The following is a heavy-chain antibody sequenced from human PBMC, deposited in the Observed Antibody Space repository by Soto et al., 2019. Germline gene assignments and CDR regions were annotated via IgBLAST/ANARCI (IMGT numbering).Heavy chain of an antibody. V-gene: IGHV3-11*06. CDR3: ACVAPTIFGAQFHQNLVDV. J-gene: IGHJ6*02. CDR1: GFKFPDYH. D-gene: IGHD3-3*01. Sequence: QVQLVQSGGGVVEPGGSLRLSCAASGFKFPDYHMTWIRQAQGKGLEWSSYINSRGTYTTYADSVRGRFTVSRDNAKNSLSLQMDSLTGEDTAVYYCACVAPTIFGAQFHQNLVDVWCQVNMVTV. CDR2: INSRGTYT.